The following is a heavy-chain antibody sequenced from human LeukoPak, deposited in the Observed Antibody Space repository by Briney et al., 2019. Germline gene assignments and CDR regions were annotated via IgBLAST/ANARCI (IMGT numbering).Heavy chain of an antibody. CDR3: ARRLGIAVFDY. J-gene: IGHJ4*02. V-gene: IGHV4-39*01. CDR1: GGSISSSYYY. D-gene: IGHD6-19*01. Sequence: SETLSHTCTVSGGSISSSYYYWGWIRQPPGKGLELIGSIYYSGSTYYNPSLKSRVTMSVDTSKNQFSLKLSSVTAADTAVYHCARRLGIAVFDYWGQGTLVTVSS. CDR2: IYYSGST.